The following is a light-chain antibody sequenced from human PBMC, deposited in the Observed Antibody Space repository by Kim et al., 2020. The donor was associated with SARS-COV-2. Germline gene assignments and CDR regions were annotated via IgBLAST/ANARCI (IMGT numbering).Light chain of an antibody. CDR3: LQHNNYPIT. CDR1: QDFRND. CDR2: GAS. V-gene: IGKV1-17*01. J-gene: IGKJ5*01. Sequence: ASVGDRVTITCRASQDFRNDLGWYQQNPGRAPKRLIYGASSLQSGVPSRFSGSGSGTEFTLTISSLQPEDFATYFCLQHNNYPITFGQGTRLEIK.